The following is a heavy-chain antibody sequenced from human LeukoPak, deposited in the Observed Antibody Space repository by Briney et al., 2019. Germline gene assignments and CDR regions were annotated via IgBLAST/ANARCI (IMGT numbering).Heavy chain of an antibody. D-gene: IGHD1-26*01. CDR1: GYTFTTYW. V-gene: IGHV5-51*01. CDR2: IYSGDSDT. CDR3: ARSGSSLGWFDP. Sequence: GESLKISCKGSGYTFTTYWIGWVRQMPGKGLEWVGIIYSGDSDTIHRAPLQPRDPISTDNSLHTAYLQWSSLKASDTAMYYCARSGSSLGWFDPWGQGNLVTVSS. J-gene: IGHJ5*02.